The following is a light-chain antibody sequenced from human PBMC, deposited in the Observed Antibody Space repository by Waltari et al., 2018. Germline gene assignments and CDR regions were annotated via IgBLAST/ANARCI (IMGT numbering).Light chain of an antibody. CDR1: QSLLHSNGYNY. CDR3: MQDLQTPFT. V-gene: IGKV2-28*01. CDR2: LGS. J-gene: IGKJ2*01. Sequence: DIVMTQSPLSLPVTPGEPASISCRSSQSLLHSNGYNYLDWYLQKPGQSPQVLIYLGSNRAPGVTDRFSGSGSGTDFTLKISRVEAEDVGVYYCMQDLQTPFTFGQGTKLEIK.